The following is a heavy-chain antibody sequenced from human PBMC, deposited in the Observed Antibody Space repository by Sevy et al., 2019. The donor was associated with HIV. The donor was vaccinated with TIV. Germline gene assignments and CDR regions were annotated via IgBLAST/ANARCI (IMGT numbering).Heavy chain of an antibody. CDR2: IIPIFGTA. J-gene: IGHJ6*02. CDR3: ARELDIVVVPANQRKDYYYYGMDV. V-gene: IGHV1-69*13. D-gene: IGHD2-2*03. CDR1: GGTFSSYA. Sequence: ASVKVSCKASGGTFSSYAISWVRQAPGQGLEWMGGIIPIFGTANYAQKFQGRVTITADESTSTAYMELSSLRSEDTAVYYCARELDIVVVPANQRKDYYYYGMDVWGQGTTVTVSS.